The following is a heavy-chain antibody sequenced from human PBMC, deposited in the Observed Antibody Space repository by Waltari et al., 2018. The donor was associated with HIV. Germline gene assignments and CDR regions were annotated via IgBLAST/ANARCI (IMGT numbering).Heavy chain of an antibody. V-gene: IGHV3-23*04. D-gene: IGHD5-12*01. CDR1: GVTFRSHA. Sequence: EVQLVQSGGGLVQPGGSLRLSCEASGVTFRSHAMSWVRQAPGKGRGGVSTISGSCSHTYNADSAKGRFTISRDNAENKLFLQMSRLRVEDSALYYCAKDFDTSGLPYVVIDSWGQGTLVTVSS. CDR3: AKDFDTSGLPYVVIDS. J-gene: IGHJ4*02. CDR2: ISGSCSHT.